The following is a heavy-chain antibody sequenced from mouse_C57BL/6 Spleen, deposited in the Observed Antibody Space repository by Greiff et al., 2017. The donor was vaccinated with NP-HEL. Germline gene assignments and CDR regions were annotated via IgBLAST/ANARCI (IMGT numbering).Heavy chain of an antibody. D-gene: IGHD3-1*01. CDR1: GYTFTNYW. CDR2: IYPGGGYT. Sequence: VKLMESGAELVRPGTSVKMSCKASGYTFTNYWIGWAKQRPGHGLEWIGDIYPGGGYTNYNEKFKGKATLTADKSSSTAYMQFSSLTSEDSAIYYCARGGLHPYYFDYWGQGTTLTVSS. CDR3: ARGGLHPYYFDY. J-gene: IGHJ2*01. V-gene: IGHV1-63*01.